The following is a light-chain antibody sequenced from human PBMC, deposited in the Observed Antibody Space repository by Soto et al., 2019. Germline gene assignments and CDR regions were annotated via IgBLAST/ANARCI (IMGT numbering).Light chain of an antibody. Sequence: QSTGTLCLSPGVTASLPFRASQSVTAPLAWYQQKPGQAPRLLIYGASSRATGIPARFSGSGSGTEFTLTISSLRSEDFAVYSCQQYNNWSWTFGQGTKVDIK. V-gene: IGKV3D-15*01. CDR2: GAS. CDR1: QSVTAP. CDR3: QQYNNWSWT. J-gene: IGKJ1*01.